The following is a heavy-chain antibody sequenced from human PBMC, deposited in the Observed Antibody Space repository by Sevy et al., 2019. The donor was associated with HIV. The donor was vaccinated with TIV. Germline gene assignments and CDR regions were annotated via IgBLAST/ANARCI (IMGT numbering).Heavy chain of an antibody. J-gene: IGHJ4*02. D-gene: IGHD3-22*01. V-gene: IGHV4-59*01. CDR2: IYYSGST. Sequence: SETLSLTCTVSGGSISSYYWSWIRQPPGKGLEWIGYIYYSGSTNYNPSLKSRVTIPVDTSKNQFSLKLSSVTAADTAVYYCAREAPLDYYDSSGYFDYWGQGTLVTVSS. CDR3: AREAPLDYYDSSGYFDY. CDR1: GGSISSYY.